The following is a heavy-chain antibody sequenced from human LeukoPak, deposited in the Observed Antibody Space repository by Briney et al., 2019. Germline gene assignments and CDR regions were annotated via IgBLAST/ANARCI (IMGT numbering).Heavy chain of an antibody. CDR3: ARDLAMVTTDAFDI. D-gene: IGHD5-18*01. Sequence: ASVKVSCKASGYTFTSYGISWVRQAPGQGLEWMGWINPNSGGTNYAQRFQGRVTMTRDTSISTAYMELSRLRSDDTAVYYCARDLAMVTTDAFDIWGQGTMVTVSS. V-gene: IGHV1-2*02. CDR1: GYTFTSYG. J-gene: IGHJ3*02. CDR2: INPNSGGT.